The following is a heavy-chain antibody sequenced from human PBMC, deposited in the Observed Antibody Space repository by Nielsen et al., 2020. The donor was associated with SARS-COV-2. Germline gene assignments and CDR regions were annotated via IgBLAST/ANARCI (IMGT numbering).Heavy chain of an antibody. CDR1: GGSISSSTYY. CDR3: ARSTSTSYPFDP. V-gene: IGHV4-61*01. J-gene: IGHJ5*02. CDR2: IYYSGST. D-gene: IGHD2-2*01. Sequence: SETLSLTCTVSGGSISSSTYYWSWIRQPPGKGLEWIGYIYYSGSTNYNPSLKSRVTISVDTSKNQFSLKLSSVTAADTAVYYCARSTSTSYPFDPWGQGTLVTVSS.